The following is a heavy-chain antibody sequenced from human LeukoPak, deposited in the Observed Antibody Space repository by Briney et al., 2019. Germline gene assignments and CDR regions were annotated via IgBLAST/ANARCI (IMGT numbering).Heavy chain of an antibody. CDR1: GYTFTGYY. J-gene: IGHJ4*02. CDR2: INPNSGGT. V-gene: IGHV1-2*04. D-gene: IGHD1-1*01. CDR3: AREGTTGTKDFDY. Sequence: ASVTVSCKASGYTFTGYYMHWVRQAPGQGLEWMGWINPNSGGTNYAQKFQGWVTMTRDTSISTAYMELSRLRSDDTAVYYCAREGTTGTKDFDYWGQGTLVTVSS.